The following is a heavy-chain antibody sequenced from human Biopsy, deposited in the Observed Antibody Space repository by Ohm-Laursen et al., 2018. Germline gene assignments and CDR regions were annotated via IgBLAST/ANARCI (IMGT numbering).Heavy chain of an antibody. CDR1: GFIFGDYA. CDR2: INIDGSGT. D-gene: IGHD1-1*01. Sequence: SLRLSCSASGFIFGDYAMHWVRQAPGKGLVWVSRINIDGSGTKYADSVRGRFTVSRDNSQNTLYLQMNSLRAEDTAIYYCAKGRVGNSGSLDIWGHGTMVTVSS. CDR3: AKGRVGNSGSLDI. V-gene: IGHV3-23*01. J-gene: IGHJ3*02.